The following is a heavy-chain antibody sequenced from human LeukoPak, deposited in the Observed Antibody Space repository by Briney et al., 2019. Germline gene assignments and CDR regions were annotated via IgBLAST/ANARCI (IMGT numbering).Heavy chain of an antibody. D-gene: IGHD3-10*01. V-gene: IGHV1-2*02. CDR1: GYTFTDCY. Sequence: RASVKVSCKASGYTFTDCYMHWVRQAPGQGIEWMGWIDPNSGATNSAQKFQDRVTMTRDTSISTAYMELSRLKSDDTAVYYCAKTNHNSGIPRWDYWGQGTLVTVSS. J-gene: IGHJ4*02. CDR3: AKTNHNSGIPRWDY. CDR2: IDPNSGAT.